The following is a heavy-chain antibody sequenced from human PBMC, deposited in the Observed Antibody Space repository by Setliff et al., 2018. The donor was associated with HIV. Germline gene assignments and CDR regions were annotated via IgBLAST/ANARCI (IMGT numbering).Heavy chain of an antibody. CDR1: GYTFSNYG. CDR3: ARDHHSGRGSNFPWYSDL. J-gene: IGHJ2*01. CDR2: ITSYNGNT. V-gene: IGHV1-18*01. D-gene: IGHD1-26*01. Sequence: ASVKVSCKASGYTFSNYGITWVRQAPGQGLEWMGWITSYNGNTNYAKKFKGRVTMTTDTSTSIAYKELKSLRSEDTAVYYCARDHHSGRGSNFPWYSDLWGRGTLVTVSS.